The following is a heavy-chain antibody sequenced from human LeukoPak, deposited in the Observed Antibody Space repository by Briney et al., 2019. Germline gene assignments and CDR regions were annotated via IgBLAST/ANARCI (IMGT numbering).Heavy chain of an antibody. CDR3: AKDEVGGHFEY. Sequence: GGSLRLSCAASGFTFRSFYVSWVRQAPGKGLEWVAKVNEDGRQIYYADSVKGRFTISRDNAKNSVHLQMNNLRVEDTAVYYCAKDEVGGHFEYWGQGILVTVSS. V-gene: IGHV3-7*01. J-gene: IGHJ4*02. CDR1: GFTFRSFY. CDR2: VNEDGRQI.